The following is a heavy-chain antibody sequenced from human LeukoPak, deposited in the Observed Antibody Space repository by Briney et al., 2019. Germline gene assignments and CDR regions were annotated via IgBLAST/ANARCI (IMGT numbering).Heavy chain of an antibody. CDR3: ATLGRYSSSWLDAFDI. CDR1: GYTFTELS. J-gene: IGHJ3*02. V-gene: IGHV1-24*01. CDR2: FDPEDGET. Sequence: GASVKVSCKVSGYTFTELSMHWVRQAPGKGLEWMGGFDPEDGETIYAQKFQGRVTMTEDTSTDTAYMELSSLRSEDTAVYYCATLGRYSSSWLDAFDIWGQGTMVTVSS. D-gene: IGHD6-13*01.